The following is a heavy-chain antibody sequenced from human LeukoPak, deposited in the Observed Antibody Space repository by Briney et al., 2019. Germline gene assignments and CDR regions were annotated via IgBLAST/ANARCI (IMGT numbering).Heavy chain of an antibody. V-gene: IGHV3-30*03. CDR2: ITYDGYYK. CDR3: ARDLSPVVRASPMGY. Sequence: PGTSLRLSCAASGFTFTNYGMHWVRQAPGKGLEWVALITYDGYYKYYSDSVKGRFTISSDTSKNTLYLQMNSLRAEDTAVYSCARDLSPVVRASPMGYWGQGTPVTVSS. J-gene: IGHJ4*02. CDR1: GFTFTNYG. D-gene: IGHD3-10*01.